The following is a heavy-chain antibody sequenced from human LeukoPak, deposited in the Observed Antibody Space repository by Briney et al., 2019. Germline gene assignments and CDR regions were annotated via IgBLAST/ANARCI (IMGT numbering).Heavy chain of an antibody. D-gene: IGHD6-13*01. V-gene: IGHV3-7*03. CDR2: IKQDGSEK. CDR3: AKRGVIAAAGTDDY. CDR1: GFTFSSYW. Sequence: GGSLRLSCAASGFTFSSYWMSWVRQAPGKGLEWVANIKQDGSEKYYVDSVKGRFTISRDNAKNSLYLQMNSLRAEDTAVYYCAKRGVIAAAGTDDYWGQGTLVTVSS. J-gene: IGHJ4*02.